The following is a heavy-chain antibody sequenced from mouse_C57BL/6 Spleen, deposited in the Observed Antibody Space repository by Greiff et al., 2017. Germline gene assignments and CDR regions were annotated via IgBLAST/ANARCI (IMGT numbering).Heavy chain of an antibody. CDR2: LHPSDSDT. V-gene: IGHV1-74*01. Sequence: VQLQQPGAELVKPGASVTVSCKASGYTFTSYWMHWVKQRPGQGLEWIGRLHPSDSDTNYNQKFKGKATLTVDKSSSTAYRQLSSLTSEDSAVYYCAITRYYAMDYWGQGTSVTVSS. CDR3: AITRYYAMDY. CDR1: GYTFTSYW. J-gene: IGHJ4*01.